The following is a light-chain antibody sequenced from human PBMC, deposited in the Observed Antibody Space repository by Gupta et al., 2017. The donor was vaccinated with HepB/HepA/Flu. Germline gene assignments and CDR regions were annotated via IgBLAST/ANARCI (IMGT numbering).Light chain of an antibody. J-gene: IGKJ2*01. CDR2: WAS. V-gene: IGKV4-1*01. Sequence: DIVLTASPDSLAVSLGEKATIHCKSSRSVLYSSNNKNYLAWYQQKPGQPPKLLIYWASTRESGVPDRFSGGGSGTEFTLTISSLQAEDVAVYYCQQQYNGPQTFGQGTKLEIK. CDR3: QQQYNGPQT. CDR1: RSVLYSSNNKNY.